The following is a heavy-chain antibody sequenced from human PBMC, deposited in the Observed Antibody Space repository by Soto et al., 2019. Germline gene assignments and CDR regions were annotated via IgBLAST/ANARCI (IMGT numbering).Heavy chain of an antibody. J-gene: IGHJ5*02. CDR3: ARDLKEKGYSYGFGGLDP. V-gene: IGHV1-18*01. D-gene: IGHD5-18*01. Sequence: ASVKVSCKASGYTFTSYGISWVRQAPGQGLEWMGWISAYNGNTNYAQKLQGRVTMTTDTSTSTAYMELRSLRSDDTAVYYCARDLKEKGYSYGFGGLDPWGQGTLSPVSS. CDR1: GYTFTSYG. CDR2: ISAYNGNT.